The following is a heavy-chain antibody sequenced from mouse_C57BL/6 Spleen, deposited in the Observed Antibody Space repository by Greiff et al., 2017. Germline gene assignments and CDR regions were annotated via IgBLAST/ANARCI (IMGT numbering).Heavy chain of an antibody. CDR3: ARPTGKRYFDY. V-gene: IGHV1-69*01. CDR1: GYTFTSYW. J-gene: IGHJ2*01. Sequence: VQLQQPGAELVMPGASVKLSCKASGYTFTSYWMHWVKQRPGQGLEWIGEIDPSDSYTNYNQKFKGKSTLTVDKSSSTAYMQLSSLTSEDSAVYYCARPTGKRYFDYWGQGTTLTVSS. CDR2: IDPSDSYT. D-gene: IGHD4-1*02.